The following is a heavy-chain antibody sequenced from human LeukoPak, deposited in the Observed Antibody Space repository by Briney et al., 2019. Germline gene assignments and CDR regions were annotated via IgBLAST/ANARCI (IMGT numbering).Heavy chain of an antibody. J-gene: IGHJ4*02. Sequence: PGGSLRLSCTASGFTFSNYAMGWVRQAPGKGLEWVSYISGRGNTIKYADSVKGRFTISRDNGKNSLYLHMSSLRAEDTAVYYCARDPPALEDFDYWGQGTQVTVSS. V-gene: IGHV3-48*04. CDR3: ARDPPALEDFDY. CDR2: ISGRGNTI. CDR1: GFTFSNYA.